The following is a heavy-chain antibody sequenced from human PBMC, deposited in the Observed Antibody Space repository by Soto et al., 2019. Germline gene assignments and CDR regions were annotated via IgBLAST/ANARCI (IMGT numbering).Heavy chain of an antibody. CDR3: ARARGYTGYNSYANWFDR. Sequence: SGDLSLSIAVSWGHGVSGDYFWRWISEPPGKGLQWTGYIYHSGSTYYNPSLKSRVTTSLDRSNNRFSLTVSSVTAADTAAYYCARARGYTGYNSYANWFDRWCQGTLVTVSS. V-gene: IGHV4-30-2*01. CDR2: IYHSGST. D-gene: IGHD5-12*01. CDR1: WGHGVSGDYF. J-gene: IGHJ5*02.